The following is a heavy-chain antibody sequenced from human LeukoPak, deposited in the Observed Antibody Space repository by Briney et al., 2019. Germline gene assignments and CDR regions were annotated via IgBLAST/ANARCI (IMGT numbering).Heavy chain of an antibody. CDR1: GYTFTSYG. Sequence: GASVKVSCKASGYTFTSYGISWVRQAPGQGLEWMGWISAYNGNTNYAQKLQGRVTMTTDTSTSTAYMELRSLRSDDTAVYYCARVRYHRGIAAAGPFDYWGQGTLVTVSS. CDR2: ISAYNGNT. J-gene: IGHJ4*02. D-gene: IGHD6-13*01. V-gene: IGHV1-18*01. CDR3: ARVRYHRGIAAAGPFDY.